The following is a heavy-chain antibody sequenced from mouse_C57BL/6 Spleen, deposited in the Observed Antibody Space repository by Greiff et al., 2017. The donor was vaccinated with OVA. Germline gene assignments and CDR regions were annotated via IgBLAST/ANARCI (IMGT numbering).Heavy chain of an antibody. V-gene: IGHV1-69*01. CDR2: IDPSDSYT. CDR1: GYTFTSYW. Sequence: VQLQQPGAELVMPGASVKLSCKASGYTFTSYWMHWVKQRPGQGLEWIGEIDPSDSYTNYNQKFEGKSTLTVDKSSSTAYMQLSSLTSEDSAVYYCARGPVDYFDYWGQGTTLTVSS. J-gene: IGHJ2*01. CDR3: ARGPVDYFDY.